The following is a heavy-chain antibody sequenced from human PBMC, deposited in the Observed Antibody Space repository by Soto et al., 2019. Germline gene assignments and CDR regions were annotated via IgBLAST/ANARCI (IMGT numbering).Heavy chain of an antibody. D-gene: IGHD3-10*01. V-gene: IGHV3-30-3*01. CDR1: GFTFSSYA. J-gene: IGHJ4*02. CDR2: ISYDGSNK. Sequence: VGSLRLSCAASGFTFSSYAMHWVRQAPGKGLEWVAVISYDGSNKYYADSVKGRFTISRDNSKNTLYLQMNSLRAEDTAVYYCARDYYGPFDYWGQGTLVTVSS. CDR3: ARDYYGPFDY.